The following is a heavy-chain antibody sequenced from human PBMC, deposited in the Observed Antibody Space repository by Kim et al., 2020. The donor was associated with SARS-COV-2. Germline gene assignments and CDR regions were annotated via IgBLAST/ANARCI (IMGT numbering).Heavy chain of an antibody. Sequence: ETLSLTCTVSGGSISSYYWSWIRQPPGKGLEWIGYIYYSGSTNYNPSLKSRVTISVDTSKNQFSLKLSSVTAADTAVYYCARAPFIAVAGSGWYFDLWGRGTLVTVSS. CDR3: ARAPFIAVAGSGWYFDL. CDR2: IYYSGST. V-gene: IGHV4-59*08. J-gene: IGHJ2*01. CDR1: GGSISSYY. D-gene: IGHD6-19*01.